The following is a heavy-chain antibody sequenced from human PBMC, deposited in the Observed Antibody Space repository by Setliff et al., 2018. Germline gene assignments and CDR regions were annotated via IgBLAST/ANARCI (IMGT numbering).Heavy chain of an antibody. J-gene: IGHJ4*02. CDR2: IYFSGNI. Sequence: PSETLSLTCTVSGGSISSGTFYWTWLRQPAGKGLEWIGHIYFSGNINYNPSLVSRVTISIDTSKSQFSLRLSSVTAADTAVYYCARQRRIWNDLDYFDYWGQGTLVTVSS. V-gene: IGHV4-61*09. D-gene: IGHD1-1*01. CDR3: ARQRRIWNDLDYFDY. CDR1: GGSISSGTFY.